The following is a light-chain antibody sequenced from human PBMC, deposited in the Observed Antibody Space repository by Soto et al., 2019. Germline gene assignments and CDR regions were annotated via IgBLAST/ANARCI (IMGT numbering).Light chain of an antibody. Sequence: DIQMTQSPSTLSASVGERVTITCRASQSISSWLAWYQQKPGKAPKLLIYDASSLESGVPSRFSGSGSGTEFTLTLSILQPDDFATYYCQQYNSYLFTVAPGTKVDIK. J-gene: IGKJ3*01. CDR1: QSISSW. V-gene: IGKV1-5*01. CDR3: QQYNSYLFT. CDR2: DAS.